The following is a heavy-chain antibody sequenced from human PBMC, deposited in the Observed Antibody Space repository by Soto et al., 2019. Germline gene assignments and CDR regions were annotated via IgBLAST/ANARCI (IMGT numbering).Heavy chain of an antibody. CDR3: ARDFRTYSHGVDV. CDR2: TNPSSGGT. V-gene: IGHV1-2*02. CDR1: GYPFTGPY. Sequence: GASVKVSCKASGYPFTGPYIYWVRQAPGQGLEWMGWTNPSSGGTEFAEKFQGRVTVTRDTSISTVFLELNSLRSDDTGVYFCARDFRTYSHGVDVWGQGTAVTVSS. D-gene: IGHD4-4*01. J-gene: IGHJ6*02.